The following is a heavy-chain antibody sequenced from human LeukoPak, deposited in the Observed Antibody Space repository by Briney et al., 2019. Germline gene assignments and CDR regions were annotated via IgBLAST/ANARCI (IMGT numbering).Heavy chain of an antibody. CDR3: ARDGVRYCSSTSCYGLGWFDP. J-gene: IGHJ5*02. Sequence: GSLRLSCAASGGSISSYYWSWIRQPPGKGLEWIGYIYYSGSTNYNPSLKSRVTISVDTSKNQFSLKLSSVTAADTAVYYCARDGVRYCSSTSCYGLGWFDPWGQGTLVTVSS. D-gene: IGHD2-2*01. V-gene: IGHV4-59*01. CDR2: IYYSGST. CDR1: GGSISSYY.